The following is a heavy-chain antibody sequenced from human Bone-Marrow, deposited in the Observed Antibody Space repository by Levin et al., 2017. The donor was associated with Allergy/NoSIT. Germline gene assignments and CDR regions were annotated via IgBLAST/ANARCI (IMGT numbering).Heavy chain of an antibody. CDR3: AKDHIRSGYDGYFDY. V-gene: IGHV3-9*01. Sequence: GGSLRLSCAASGFTFHDYAMHWVRQAPGKGLEWVSGISWNSGNIVYADSVKGRFTISRDNAKNSLYLQMNSLRAEDTALYYCAKDHIRSGYDGYFDYWGQGTLVTVSS. CDR1: GFTFHDYA. J-gene: IGHJ4*02. CDR2: ISWNSGNI. D-gene: IGHD5-12*01.